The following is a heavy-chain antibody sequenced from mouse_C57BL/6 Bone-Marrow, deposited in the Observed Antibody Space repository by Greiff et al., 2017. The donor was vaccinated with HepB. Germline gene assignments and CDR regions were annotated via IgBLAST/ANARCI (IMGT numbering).Heavy chain of an antibody. J-gene: IGHJ1*03. D-gene: IGHD2-1*01. Sequence: EVKLMESGGGLVQPGGSLKLSCAASGFTFSDYGMAWVRQAPRKGPEWVAFISNLAYSIYYADTVTGRFTISRENAKNTLYLEMSSLRSEDTAMYYCARHGYYYGNYDWYFDVWGTGTTVTVSS. CDR1: GFTFSDYG. CDR3: ARHGYYYGNYDWYFDV. V-gene: IGHV5-15*01. CDR2: ISNLAYSI.